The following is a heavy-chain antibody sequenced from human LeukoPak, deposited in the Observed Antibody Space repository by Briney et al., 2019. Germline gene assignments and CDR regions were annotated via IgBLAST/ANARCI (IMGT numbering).Heavy chain of an antibody. J-gene: IGHJ3*02. CDR2: INHSGST. CDR1: GGSFSGYY. V-gene: IGHV4-34*01. Sequence: SETLSLTCAVYGGSFSGYYWSGIRQPPGKGLEWIGEINHSGSTNYNPSLKSRVTISVDTSKNQFSLKLSSVTAADTAVYYCARDNIAAAGTGAFDIWGQGTMVTVSS. D-gene: IGHD6-13*01. CDR3: ARDNIAAAGTGAFDI.